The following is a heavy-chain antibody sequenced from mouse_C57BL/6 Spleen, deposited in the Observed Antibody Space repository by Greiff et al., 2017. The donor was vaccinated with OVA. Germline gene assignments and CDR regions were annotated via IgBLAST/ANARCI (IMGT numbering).Heavy chain of an antibody. CDR3: TTSNYYGSSPVSD. CDR2: IDPENGDT. Sequence: VQLQQSGAELVRPGASVKLSCTASGFTIKDDYMHWVKQRPEQGLEWIGWIDPENGDTEYASKFQGKATLTADTSSNTSYLQLNSLTSGDTAVYYGTTSNYYGSSPVSDWGQGTLVTVSA. D-gene: IGHD1-1*01. V-gene: IGHV14-4*01. CDR1: GFTIKDDY. J-gene: IGHJ3*01.